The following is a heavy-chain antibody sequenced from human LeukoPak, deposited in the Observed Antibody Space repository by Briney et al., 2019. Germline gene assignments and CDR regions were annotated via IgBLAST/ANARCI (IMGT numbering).Heavy chain of an antibody. Sequence: GFXFSXYYMSXIRQAPGKGLEWVSYISSSGSTIYYADSVEGRFTISRDNAKNSLYLQMNSLGAEDTAVYYCARVDTAMANYWGQGTLVTVSS. J-gene: IGHJ4*02. CDR2: ISSSGSTI. V-gene: IGHV3-11*01. CDR3: ARVDTAMANY. CDR1: GFXFSXYY. D-gene: IGHD5-18*01.